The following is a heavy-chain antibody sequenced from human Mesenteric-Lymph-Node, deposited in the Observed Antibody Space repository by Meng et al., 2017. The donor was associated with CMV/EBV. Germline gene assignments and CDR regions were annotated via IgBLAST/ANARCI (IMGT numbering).Heavy chain of an antibody. D-gene: IGHD3-22*01. V-gene: IGHV4-59*01. CDR3: ARGMTYYYHTSGHYSYFDS. CDR2: IYYSGST. Sequence: SETLSLTCTVSGGSISSYYWSWIRQPPGMGLEWIGYIYYSGSTNYNPSLESRVIISVDTSKNQFSLKLNSVTAADTAVYYCARGMTYYYHTSGHYSYFDSWGQGTLVTVSS. J-gene: IGHJ4*02. CDR1: GGSISSYY.